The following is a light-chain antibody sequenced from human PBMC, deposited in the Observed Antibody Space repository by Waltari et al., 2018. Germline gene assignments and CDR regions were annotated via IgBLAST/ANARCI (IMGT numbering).Light chain of an antibody. CDR3: QSYDSSLSGSV. Sequence: QSVLTQPPSVSGAPGQRVTVSCPGSSSNIGASYVVSWYQQLPGTAPKLLIYANTNRPSGVPDRFSGSKSGTSASLAITGLQADDEADYYCQSYDSSLSGSVFGGGTKLTVL. CDR1: SSNIGASYV. V-gene: IGLV1-40*01. J-gene: IGLJ2*01. CDR2: ANT.